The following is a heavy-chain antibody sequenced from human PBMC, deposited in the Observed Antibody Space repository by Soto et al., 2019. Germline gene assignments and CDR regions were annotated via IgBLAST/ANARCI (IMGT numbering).Heavy chain of an antibody. CDR1: GGTFGSNA. CDR3: ARGPYCSSTSCYTYRRVQPAPEYYYYGMDV. D-gene: IGHD2-2*02. V-gene: IGHV1-69*13. CDR2: IIPMFDIV. J-gene: IGHJ6*02. Sequence: SVKVSCKASGGTFGSNAISCVRQAPGQGLEWMGGIIPMFDIVHFAQKFQGRVTITADEFTSTAYMELSSLRSEDTAVYYCARGPYCSSTSCYTYRRVQPAPEYYYYGMDVWGQGTTVTVSS.